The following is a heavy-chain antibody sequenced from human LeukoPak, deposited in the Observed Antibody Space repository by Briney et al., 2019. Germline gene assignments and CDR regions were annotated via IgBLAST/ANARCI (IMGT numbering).Heavy chain of an antibody. Sequence: GRSLRLSCAASGFTFSSYGMHWVRQAAGKGLEWVGVIWYDGSNKYYADSVKDRFTISRDNSKKTLYLQVNSLRAEETAGYYCARVRYDILTGYLKRGYYMDVWGKGTTVTVSS. V-gene: IGHV3-33*01. CDR1: GFTFSSYG. D-gene: IGHD3-9*01. CDR3: ARVRYDILTGYLKRGYYMDV. J-gene: IGHJ6*03. CDR2: IWYDGSNK.